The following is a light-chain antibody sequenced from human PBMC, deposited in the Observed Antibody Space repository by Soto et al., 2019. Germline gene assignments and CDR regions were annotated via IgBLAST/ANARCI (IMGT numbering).Light chain of an antibody. CDR1: TSDVGDYNY. CDR2: HVS. J-gene: IGLJ2*01. CDR3: SSYKSGGSVI. V-gene: IGLV2-14*01. Sequence: QSVLTQPASVSGSPGQSITLPCTATTSDVGDYNYVSWYQQYPGKAPKPIIYHVSNRPSGVSNRFSGSKSGDTASLTISGLQAEDEADYYCSSYKSGGSVIFGGGTKVTVL.